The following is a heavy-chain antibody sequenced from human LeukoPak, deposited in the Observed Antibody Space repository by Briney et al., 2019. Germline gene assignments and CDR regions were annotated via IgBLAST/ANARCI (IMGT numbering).Heavy chain of an antibody. Sequence: GGSLRLSCAASGFTFSSYWMHWVRQAPGKGLVWVSRINSDGSSTSYADSVKGRFTISRDNAKNTLYLQMNSLRAEDTAVYYCARAAMIVEKYYYYYMDVWGKGTTVTISS. D-gene: IGHD3-22*01. CDR1: GFTFSSYW. J-gene: IGHJ6*03. CDR3: ARAAMIVEKYYYYYMDV. V-gene: IGHV3-74*01. CDR2: INSDGSST.